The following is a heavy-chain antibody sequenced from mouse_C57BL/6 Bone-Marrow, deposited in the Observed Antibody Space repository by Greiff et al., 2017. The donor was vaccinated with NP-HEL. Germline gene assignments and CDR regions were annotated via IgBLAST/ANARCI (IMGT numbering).Heavy chain of an antibody. J-gene: IGHJ4*01. Sequence: EVKLMESEGGLVQPGSSMKLSCTTSGFTFSDYYMAWVRPVPEKGLDWVANINYDGSSTYYLDSLKSRFIISRDNAKNILYLQMSSLKSEDTATYYCAREVGLRRRTYAMDYGGQGTSVTVSS. CDR2: INYDGSST. V-gene: IGHV5-16*01. CDR1: GFTFSDYY. CDR3: AREVGLRRRTYAMDY. D-gene: IGHD2-4*01.